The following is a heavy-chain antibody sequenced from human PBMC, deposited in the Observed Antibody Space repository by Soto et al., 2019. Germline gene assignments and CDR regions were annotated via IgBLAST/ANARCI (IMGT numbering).Heavy chain of an antibody. D-gene: IGHD4-17*01. CDR3: TSTVTAAGY. J-gene: IGHJ4*02. Sequence: EVQLVESGGGLVQPGGSLKLSCAASGFTFSGSAMHWVRQASGKGLEWVGRIRSKANSYATAYAASVKGRFTISRDDSKNTGYLQMNSLKTEDTAVYYCTSTVTAAGYWGQGTLVTVSS. CDR1: GFTFSGSA. V-gene: IGHV3-73*02. CDR2: IRSKANSYAT.